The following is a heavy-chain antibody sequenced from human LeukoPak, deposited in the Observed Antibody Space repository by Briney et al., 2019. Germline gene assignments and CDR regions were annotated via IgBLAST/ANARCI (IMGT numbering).Heavy chain of an antibody. CDR2: ISSSGSPI. Sequence: PGGSLRLSCAASGFTFSSYEMNWVRQAPGKGLEWVSYISSSGSPIYYADSVEGRFTISRDNAKNSLHLQMNSLRAEDTAVYYCVLRGAVAAADFWGQGTLVTVSS. V-gene: IGHV3-48*03. CDR1: GFTFSSYE. CDR3: VLRGAVAAADF. D-gene: IGHD6-19*01. J-gene: IGHJ4*02.